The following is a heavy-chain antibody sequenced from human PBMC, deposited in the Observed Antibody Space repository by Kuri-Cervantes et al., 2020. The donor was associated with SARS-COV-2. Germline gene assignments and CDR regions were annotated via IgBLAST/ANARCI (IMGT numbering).Heavy chain of an antibody. CDR1: GFTVSSNY. V-gene: IGHV3-66*02. D-gene: IGHD6-13*01. CDR3: ARDLSWAAAGSLDY. CDR2: IYSGGST. Sequence: GGSLRLSCAASGFTVSSNYMSWVRQAPGKGLEWVSAIYSGGSTYYADSVKGRFTISRDNSKNTLYLQMNSLRAEDTAVYYCARDLSWAAAGSLDYWGQGTLVTVSS. J-gene: IGHJ4*02.